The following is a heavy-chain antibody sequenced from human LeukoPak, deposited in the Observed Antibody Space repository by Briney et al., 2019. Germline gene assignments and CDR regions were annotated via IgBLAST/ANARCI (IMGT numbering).Heavy chain of an antibody. CDR1: GGSISSGGYS. CDR2: IYYSGST. Sequence: SQTLSLTRAVSGGSISSGGYSWSWIRQPPGKGLEWIGYIYYSGSTNYNPSLKSRVTISVDTSKNQFSLKLSSVTAADTAVYYCARLKHPYYYDSSGSSVIDYWGQGTLVTVSS. CDR3: ARLKHPYYYDSSGSSVIDY. J-gene: IGHJ4*02. D-gene: IGHD3-22*01. V-gene: IGHV4-30-4*07.